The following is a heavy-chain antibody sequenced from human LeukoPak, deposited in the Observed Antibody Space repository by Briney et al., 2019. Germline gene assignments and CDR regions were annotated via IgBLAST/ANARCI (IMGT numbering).Heavy chain of an antibody. CDR3: ARGGHASVDY. CDR2: IDSDGIR. J-gene: IGHJ4*02. V-gene: IGHV3-74*01. CDR1: GFTFRTYW. D-gene: IGHD3-10*01. Sequence: TGGSLRLSCGASGFTFRTYWMHWVRQAPGKGLVWVSCIDSDGIRRYADSMKGRFTISRDDAENTLYLQMNSLRAEDTAVYYCARGGHASVDYWGQGTLVSVSS.